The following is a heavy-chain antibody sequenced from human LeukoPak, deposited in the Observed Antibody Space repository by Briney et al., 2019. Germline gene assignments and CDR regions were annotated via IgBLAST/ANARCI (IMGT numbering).Heavy chain of an antibody. V-gene: IGHV3-20*04. CDR3: ARDRGSGSPLDY. D-gene: IGHD1-26*01. Sequence: GGSLRLSCAASGFTFDDYGMSWVRQAPGKGLEWVSGINWNGGSTGYADSVKGRFTISRDNAKNSLYLQMNSLRAADTALYYCARDRGSGSPLDYWGQGTLVTVSS. J-gene: IGHJ4*02. CDR2: INWNGGST. CDR1: GFTFDDYG.